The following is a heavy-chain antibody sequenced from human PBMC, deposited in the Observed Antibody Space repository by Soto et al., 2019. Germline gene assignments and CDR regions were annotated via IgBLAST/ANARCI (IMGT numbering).Heavy chain of an antibody. J-gene: IGHJ3*02. CDR1: GFSLSASGVA. D-gene: IGHD3-16*01. CDR2: IYWNDDK. V-gene: IGHV2-5*01. Sequence: QITLKESGPPLVKPTQTLTLTCAFSGFSLSASGVAVGWIRQPPGKALEWLALIYWNDDKRYSPSLNSKLTITKDTSKNQVVFIMTNVDPVDSATYYCAHYNYNAYTYAFDIWGQGTRVTVSS. CDR3: AHYNYNAYTYAFDI.